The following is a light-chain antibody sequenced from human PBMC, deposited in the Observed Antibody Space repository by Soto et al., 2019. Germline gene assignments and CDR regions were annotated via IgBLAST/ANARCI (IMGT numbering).Light chain of an antibody. V-gene: IGLV2-11*01. CDR2: DVS. Sequence: QSALTQPRSVSGSPGQSVTISCTGTSSDVGDYKYVSWYRQHPGNAPKLIIYDVSERPSGVPDRFSGSKSGNTASLTISGLQAEDEADYYCCSYAGSYSYVFGSGTKLTVL. J-gene: IGLJ1*01. CDR1: SSDVGDYKY. CDR3: CSYAGSYSYV.